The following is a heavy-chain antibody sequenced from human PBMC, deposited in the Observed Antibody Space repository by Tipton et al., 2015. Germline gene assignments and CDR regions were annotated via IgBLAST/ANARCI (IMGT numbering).Heavy chain of an antibody. CDR2: FFHSGNT. D-gene: IGHD4-17*01. CDR3: ARSRYTVTPDS. Sequence: TLSLTCDVSGYSISSGYYWSWIRQPPGKGLEWIGSFFHSGNTSHNPSLRSRVIISVDTSKNQFSLTVATVTAADTAVYYCARSRYTVTPDSWGQGTLVTVSS. J-gene: IGHJ4*02. V-gene: IGHV4-38-2*01. CDR1: GYSISSGYY.